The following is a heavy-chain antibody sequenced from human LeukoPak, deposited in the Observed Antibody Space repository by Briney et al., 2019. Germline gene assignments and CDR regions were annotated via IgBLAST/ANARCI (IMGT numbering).Heavy chain of an antibody. CDR2: IYPGDSDT. Sequence: GESLKISCKGSGYSFTSYWIGWVRQMPGKGLEWMGIIYPGDSDTRYSPSFQGQVTISADKSISTAYLQWSSLKASDTAMYYCARLETGIAVAGLSDAFDIWGQGTMVTVSS. CDR3: ARLETGIAVAGLSDAFDI. D-gene: IGHD6-19*01. J-gene: IGHJ3*02. CDR1: GYSFTSYW. V-gene: IGHV5-51*01.